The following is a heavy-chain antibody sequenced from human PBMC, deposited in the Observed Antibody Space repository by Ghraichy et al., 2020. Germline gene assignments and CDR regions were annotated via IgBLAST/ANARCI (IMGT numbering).Heavy chain of an antibody. V-gene: IGHV1-69*13. Sequence: SVKVSCKASGGTFSSYAISWVRQAPGQGLEWMGGIIPIFGTANYAQKFQGRVTITADESTSTAYMELSSLRSEDTAVYYCASPTRPYYYDSSGYWSFNYWGQGTLVTVSS. CDR2: IIPIFGTA. CDR3: ASPTRPYYYDSSGYWSFNY. CDR1: GGTFSSYA. D-gene: IGHD3-22*01. J-gene: IGHJ4*02.